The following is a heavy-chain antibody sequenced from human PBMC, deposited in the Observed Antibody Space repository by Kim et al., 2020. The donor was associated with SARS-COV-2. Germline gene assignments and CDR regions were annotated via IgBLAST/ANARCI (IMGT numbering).Heavy chain of an antibody. V-gene: IGHV4-4*07. CDR2: GNT. Sequence: GNTNDNPARKSRVTMSIDRAKNQFSLKMSHLAAADTAVYYCARDEAGILDYWGQGTLVTVSS. J-gene: IGHJ4*02. D-gene: IGHD6-19*01. CDR3: ARDEAGILDY.